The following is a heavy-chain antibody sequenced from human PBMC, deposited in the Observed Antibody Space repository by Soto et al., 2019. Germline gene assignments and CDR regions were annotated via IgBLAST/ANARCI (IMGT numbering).Heavy chain of an antibody. D-gene: IGHD3-22*01. CDR3: ARGYPKGYYDSSGYLTYFDY. V-gene: IGHV4-30-4*01. J-gene: IGHJ4*02. CDR1: GGSISSGDYY. Sequence: QVQLQESGPGLVKPSQTLSLTCTVSGGSISSGDYYWSWIRQPPGKGLEWIGYIYYSGSTYYNPSLQSRVTISVDTSKNQFSLKLSSVTAADTAVYYCARGYPKGYYDSSGYLTYFDYWGQGTLVTVSS. CDR2: IYYSGST.